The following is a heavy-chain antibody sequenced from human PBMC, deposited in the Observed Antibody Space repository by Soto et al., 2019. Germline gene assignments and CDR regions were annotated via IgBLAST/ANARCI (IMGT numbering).Heavy chain of an antibody. Sequence: QVQLQESGPGLVKPSETLSLTCTVSGGSISGYYWSWIRQPPGKGLQWIGYIYSSGSTNYNPPLKSRVTISVDTSKNQCSLHLSSVTAADTAVYYCARQRRDFDYWGQGSLVNVSS. D-gene: IGHD6-25*01. CDR2: IYSSGST. CDR1: GGSISGYY. CDR3: ARQRRDFDY. V-gene: IGHV4-59*08. J-gene: IGHJ4*02.